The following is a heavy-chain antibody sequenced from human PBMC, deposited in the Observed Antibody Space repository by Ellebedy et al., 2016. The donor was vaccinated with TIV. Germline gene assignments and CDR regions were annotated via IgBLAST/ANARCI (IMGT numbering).Heavy chain of an antibody. CDR3: ATSDCGADCSFVY. CDR1: GYSFTKHA. Sequence: ASVKVSCKASGYSFTKHAMNWVRQAPGQGLEWMGWIRPSNGDTNLAHNFQDRVTLTRDWSMSTAYMELSSLRSEDTAMYYCATSDCGADCSFVYWGQGTLVPVSS. D-gene: IGHD2-21*02. V-gene: IGHV1-45*02. CDR2: IRPSNGDT. J-gene: IGHJ4*02.